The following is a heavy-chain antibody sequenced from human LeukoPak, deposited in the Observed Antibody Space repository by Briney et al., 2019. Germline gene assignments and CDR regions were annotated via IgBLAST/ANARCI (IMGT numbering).Heavy chain of an antibody. CDR1: GYTFTSYD. J-gene: IGHJ3*02. V-gene: IGHV1-8*03. Sequence: ASVKVSCKASGYTFTSYDINWVRQATGQGLEWMGWMNPNSGNTGYAQKFQGRVTITRNTSISTAYMELSSLRSEDTAVYYCARGGWGSGSYYNVALDAFDIWGQGTMVTVSS. D-gene: IGHD3-10*01. CDR2: MNPNSGNT. CDR3: ARGGWGSGSYYNVALDAFDI.